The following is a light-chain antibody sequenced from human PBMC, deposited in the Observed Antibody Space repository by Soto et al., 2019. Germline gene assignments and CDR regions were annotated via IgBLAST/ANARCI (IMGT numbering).Light chain of an antibody. V-gene: IGKV3-20*01. J-gene: IGKJ2*01. CDR2: GAS. CDR3: QQYGGSPLYT. CDR1: QSVSSSY. Sequence: EIVLTQSPGTLSLSPGERASLSCRASQSVSSSYLAWYQQKPGQAPRLLIYGASSRATGIPDRFSGSGSGTAFTLTISRLEAEGFAVDSCQQYGGSPLYTFGQGTKLEIK.